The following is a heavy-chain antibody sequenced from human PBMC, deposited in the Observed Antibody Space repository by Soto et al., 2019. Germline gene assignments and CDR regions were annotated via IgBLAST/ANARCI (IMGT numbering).Heavy chain of an antibody. V-gene: IGHV3-30-3*01. D-gene: IGHD6-6*01. Sequence: GGSLRLSCAASGFTFSSYDMHWVRQATGKGLEWVAVISYDGSNKYYADSVKGRFTISRDNSKNTLYLQMNSLRAEDTAVYYCARDVSTSTLDYWGQGTLVTVSS. CDR1: GFTFSSYD. CDR2: ISYDGSNK. J-gene: IGHJ4*02. CDR3: ARDVSTSTLDY.